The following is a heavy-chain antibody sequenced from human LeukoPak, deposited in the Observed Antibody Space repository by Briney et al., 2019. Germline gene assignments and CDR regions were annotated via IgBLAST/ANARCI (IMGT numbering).Heavy chain of an antibody. D-gene: IGHD3-3*01. CDR3: ARESIIGVVIRYYYGMDV. V-gene: IGHV3-7*01. CDR2: IKQDGSEK. J-gene: IGHJ6*02. CDR1: GFSVSSTY. Sequence: GGSLRLSCAASGFSVSSTYMSWVRQAPGKGLEWVANIKQDGSEKYYVDSVKGRFTISRDNAKNSLYLQMNSLRAEDTAVYYCARESIIGVVIRYYYGMDVWGQGTTVTVSS.